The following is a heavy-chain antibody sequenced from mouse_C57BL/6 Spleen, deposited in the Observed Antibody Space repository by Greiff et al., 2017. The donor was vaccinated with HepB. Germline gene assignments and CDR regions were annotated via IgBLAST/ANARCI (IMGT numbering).Heavy chain of an antibody. CDR2: IDPSDSYT. D-gene: IGHD1-1*01. CDR3: ARRDGSSPDY. J-gene: IGHJ2*01. V-gene: IGHV1-59*01. Sequence: QVQLQQSGAELVRPGTSVKLSCKASGYTFTSYWMHWVKQRPGQGLEWIGVIDPSDSYTNYNQKFKGKATLTVDTSSSTAYMQLSSLTSEDSAVYYCARRDGSSPDYWGQGTTLTVSS. CDR1: GYTFTSYW.